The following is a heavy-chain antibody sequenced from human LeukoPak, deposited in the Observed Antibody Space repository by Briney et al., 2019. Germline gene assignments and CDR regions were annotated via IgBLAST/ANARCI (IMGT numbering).Heavy chain of an antibody. V-gene: IGHV3-23*01. D-gene: IGHD3-22*01. CDR1: GFTLRRYG. CDR2: ISGIGGST. J-gene: IGHJ4*02. Sequence: GGTLRLSCAASGFTLRRYGMSGVRQATGKGGEGVSAISGIGGSTYYAHSVKGQFTISTDNSKNTLYLQMNSLRAEDTAVYYCAKLRYYYDSSGYYYFDYWGQGTLVTVSS. CDR3: AKLRYYYDSSGYYYFDY.